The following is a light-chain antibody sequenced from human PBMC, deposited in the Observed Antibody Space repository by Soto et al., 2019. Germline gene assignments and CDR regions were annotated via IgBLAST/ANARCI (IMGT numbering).Light chain of an antibody. Sequence: EIVLTQSPGTLSLSPGERATLSCRASQSVSSSYLTWYQQKPGQAPRLLIYGTSTRATGIPDRFNGRGSGTDFTLTISRLEPEDFAVYYGHQFVNSPWTFGQGTKVEIK. V-gene: IGKV3-20*01. J-gene: IGKJ1*01. CDR3: HQFVNSPWT. CDR2: GTS. CDR1: QSVSSSY.